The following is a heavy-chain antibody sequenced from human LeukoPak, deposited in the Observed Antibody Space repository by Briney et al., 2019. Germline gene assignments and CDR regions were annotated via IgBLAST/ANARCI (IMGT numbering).Heavy chain of an antibody. CDR3: ARDQRGGKIYYGMDV. J-gene: IGHJ6*02. CDR2: ISSNGGST. V-gene: IGHV3-64*01. Sequence: GGSLRLSCAASGFTFSSYAMHWVRQAPGKGLEYVSAISSNGGSTYYANSVKGRFTISRDNSKNTLYLQMGSLGAEDMAVYYCARDQRGGKIYYGMDVWGRGTTVTVSS. D-gene: IGHD2-15*01. CDR1: GFTFSSYA.